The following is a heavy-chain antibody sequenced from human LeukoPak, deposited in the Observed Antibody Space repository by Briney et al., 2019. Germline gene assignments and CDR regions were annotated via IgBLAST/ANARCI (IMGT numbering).Heavy chain of an antibody. J-gene: IGHJ4*02. CDR1: GGSISSSSYY. CDR2: IYYSGST. CDR3: ARGVLDSSGYYYYD. V-gene: IGHV4-39*07. D-gene: IGHD3-22*01. Sequence: SETLSLTCTVSGGSISSSSYYWGWIRQPPGKGLEWIGSIYYSGSTYYNPSLKSRVTISVDTSKNQFSLKLSSVTAADTAVYYCARGVLDSSGYYYYDWGQGILVTVSS.